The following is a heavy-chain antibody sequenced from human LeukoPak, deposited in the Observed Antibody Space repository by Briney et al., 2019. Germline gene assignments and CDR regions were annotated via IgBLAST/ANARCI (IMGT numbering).Heavy chain of an antibody. CDR2: IRHDGSAR. CDR3: ARDNSGFDS. D-gene: IGHD6-19*01. CDR1: GFTFKNYW. J-gene: IGHJ4*02. Sequence: GGSLRLSCAGSGFTFKNYWMAWVCQAPGKGLEWVANIRHDGSARYYGDSVKGRFTISRDDAKNSLFLQMNSLRVDDTALYYCARDNSGFDSWGQGTLVTVSS. V-gene: IGHV3-7*01.